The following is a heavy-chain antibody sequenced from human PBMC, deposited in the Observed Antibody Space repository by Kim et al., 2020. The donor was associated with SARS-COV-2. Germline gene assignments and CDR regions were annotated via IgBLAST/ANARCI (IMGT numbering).Heavy chain of an antibody. D-gene: IGHD3-10*01. J-gene: IGHJ3*02. V-gene: IGHV1-18*04. CDR1: GYTFTSYG. CDR2: ISAYNGNT. CDR3: ARGGTYYYGSGSPITYAFDI. Sequence: ASVKVSCKASGYTFTSYGISWVRQAPGQGLEWMGWISAYNGNTNYAQKLQGRVTMTTDTSTSTAYMELRSLRSDDTAVYYCARGGTYYYGSGSPITYAFDIWGQGTMVTVSS.